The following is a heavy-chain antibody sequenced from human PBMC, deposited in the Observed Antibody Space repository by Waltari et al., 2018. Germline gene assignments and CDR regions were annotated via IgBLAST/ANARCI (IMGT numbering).Heavy chain of an antibody. J-gene: IGHJ6*02. Sequence: QVQLVESGGGVVQPGRSLRLSCAASEFSFSCYAMHWVRQVPGKGLEWVAVISYNSSNIYYVDSVKGRFTISRDNSEKMLYLQMSSLRPEDTAVYYWARDYCDRTYCHGMDVWGQGTTVTVSS. V-gene: IGHV3-30*15. CDR1: EFSFSCYA. CDR2: ISYNSSNI. CDR3: ARDYCDRTYCHGMDV. D-gene: IGHD3-22*01.